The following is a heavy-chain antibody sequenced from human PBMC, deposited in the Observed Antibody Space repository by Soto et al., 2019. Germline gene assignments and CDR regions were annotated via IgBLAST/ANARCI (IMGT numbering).Heavy chain of an antibody. J-gene: IGHJ1*01. Sequence: SVKVSCKASGGTFSSYAISWVRQAPGQGLEWMGGIIPIFGTANYAQKFQGRDTITADESTSTAYMELSSLRSEDTAVYYCARDRRDYYDSSGYYEYFQHWGQGTLVTVSS. V-gene: IGHV1-69*13. CDR1: GGTFSSYA. D-gene: IGHD3-22*01. CDR2: IIPIFGTA. CDR3: ARDRRDYYDSSGYYEYFQH.